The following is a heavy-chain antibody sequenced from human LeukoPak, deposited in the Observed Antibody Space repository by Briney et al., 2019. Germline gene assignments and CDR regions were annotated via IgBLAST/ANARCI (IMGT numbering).Heavy chain of an antibody. CDR2: IYSGGST. Sequence: ETLSLTCTVSGGSISSNYMSWVRQAPGKGLEWVSVIYSGGSTYYADSVKGRFTISRDNSKNTLYLQMNSLRAEDTAVYYCARSGIAVAGIYFDYWGQGTLVTVSS. D-gene: IGHD6-19*01. V-gene: IGHV3-66*01. J-gene: IGHJ4*02. CDR1: GGSISSNY. CDR3: ARSGIAVAGIYFDY.